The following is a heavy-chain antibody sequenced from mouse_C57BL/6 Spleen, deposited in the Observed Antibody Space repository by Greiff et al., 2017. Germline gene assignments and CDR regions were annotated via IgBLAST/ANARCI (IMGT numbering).Heavy chain of an antibody. CDR3: ARGRNYGSSHLFDY. Sequence: VQLQQSGPELVKPGASVKISCKASGYAFSSSWMNWVKQRPGKGLEWIGRIYPGDGDTNYNGKFKGKATLTADKSSSTAYMQLSSLTSEDSAVYFCARGRNYGSSHLFDYWGQGTTLTVSS. CDR2: IYPGDGDT. D-gene: IGHD1-1*01. V-gene: IGHV1-82*01. CDR1: GYAFSSSW. J-gene: IGHJ2*01.